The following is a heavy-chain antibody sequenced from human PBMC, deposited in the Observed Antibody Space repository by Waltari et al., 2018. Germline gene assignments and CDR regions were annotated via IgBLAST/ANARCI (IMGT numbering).Heavy chain of an antibody. CDR3: TALTSRNGHNFHGY. CDR2: IKTKSEGGTT. CDR1: GFTFNNAW. V-gene: IGHV3-15*01. J-gene: IGHJ4*02. Sequence: EVQLVESGGGLVKPGGCLRLSCAASGFTFNNAWMSWVRQAPGKGLEWVGRIKTKSEGGTTDYAAPVNGRFTISRDDSKNTLYVQMSSLTTEDTAVYYCTALTSRNGHNFHGYWGQGILVTVSS. D-gene: IGHD2-2*01.